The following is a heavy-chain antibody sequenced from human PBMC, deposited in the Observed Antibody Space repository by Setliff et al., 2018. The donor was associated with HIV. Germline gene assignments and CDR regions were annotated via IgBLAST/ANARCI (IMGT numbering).Heavy chain of an antibody. D-gene: IGHD1-26*01. Sequence: PSETLSLTCTVSGGSIRSTSYYWGWIRQPPGKGLEWIGSIYHSGSTYYNPSLKSRVTISVDTSKNQHSLKLSSVTAADTAVYYCARPGWSGSYYYPFEYWGQGTLVTVSS. CDR1: GGSIRSTSYY. CDR3: ARPGWSGSYYYPFEY. J-gene: IGHJ4*02. V-gene: IGHV4-39*07. CDR2: IYHSGST.